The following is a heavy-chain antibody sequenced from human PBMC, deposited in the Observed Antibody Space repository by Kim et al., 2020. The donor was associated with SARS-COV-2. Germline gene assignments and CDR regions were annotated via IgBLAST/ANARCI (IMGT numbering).Heavy chain of an antibody. V-gene: IGHV3-30-3*01. CDR1: GFTFSSYA. Sequence: GGSLRLSYAASGFTFSSYAMHWVRQAPGKGLEWVAVISYDGSNKYYADSVKGRFTISRDNSKNTLYLQMNSLRAEDTAVYYCARATVGSYYYGMDVRGQGTTVTVSS. CDR2: ISYDGSNK. CDR3: ARATVGSYYYGMDV. D-gene: IGHD4-17*01. J-gene: IGHJ6*02.